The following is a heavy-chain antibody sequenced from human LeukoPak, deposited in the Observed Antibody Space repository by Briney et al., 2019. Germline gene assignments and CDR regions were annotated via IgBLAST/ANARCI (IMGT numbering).Heavy chain of an antibody. CDR2: INHSGST. CDR3: ARGQRAVLAVAGTAYYFDY. V-gene: IGHV4-34*01. Sequence: SETLSLTCTVSSGPINTYYWSWIRQPPGKGLEWIGEINHSGSTNYNPSLKSRVTISVDTSKNQFSLKLSSVTAADTAVYYCARGQRAVLAVAGTAYYFDYWGQGTLVTVSS. CDR1: SGPINTYY. J-gene: IGHJ4*02. D-gene: IGHD6-19*01.